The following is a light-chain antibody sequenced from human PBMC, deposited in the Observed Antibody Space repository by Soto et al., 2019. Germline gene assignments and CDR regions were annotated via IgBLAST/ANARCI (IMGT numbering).Light chain of an antibody. V-gene: IGKV1-33*01. Sequence: AQLPSSLFASLENRVTITCQASQNINIYLNGYQQKPGRAPKLLIYDASNLEAGVPSRFRGSGSGTDFTFTISRLQPEDIATYYCQQYENLPTFGQGTRLEIK. CDR2: DAS. J-gene: IGKJ5*01. CDR1: QNINIY. CDR3: QQYENLPT.